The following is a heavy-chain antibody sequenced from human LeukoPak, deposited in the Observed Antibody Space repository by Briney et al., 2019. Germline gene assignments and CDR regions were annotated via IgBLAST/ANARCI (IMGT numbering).Heavy chain of an antibody. CDR3: AKDHIVVVTAIKYFDY. CDR1: GFSFSSNS. J-gene: IGHJ4*02. CDR2: ISGSGGST. D-gene: IGHD2-21*02. Sequence: GGSLRLSCAASGFSFSSNSMSWVRQAPGKGLEWVSAISGSGGSTYYADSVKGRFTISRDNSKNTLYLQMNSLRAEDTAVYYCAKDHIVVVTAIKYFDYWGQGTLVTVSS. V-gene: IGHV3-23*01.